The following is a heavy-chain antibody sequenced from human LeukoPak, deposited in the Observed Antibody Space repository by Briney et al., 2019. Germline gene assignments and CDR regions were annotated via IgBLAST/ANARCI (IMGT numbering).Heavy chain of an antibody. D-gene: IGHD3-10*01. CDR1: GFSFSNYW. V-gene: IGHV3-23*01. J-gene: IGHJ4*02. Sequence: GGSLRLSCAASGFSFSNYWMHWVRHDPGKGLECVSGISGSGGASYYADSVKGRFTISRDDSHNTLYLQMNSLRAEDTAAYFCARGGVDYYGSGTYYLMYYFDYWGQGALVTVSS. CDR2: ISGSGGAS. CDR3: ARGGVDYYGSGTYYLMYYFDY.